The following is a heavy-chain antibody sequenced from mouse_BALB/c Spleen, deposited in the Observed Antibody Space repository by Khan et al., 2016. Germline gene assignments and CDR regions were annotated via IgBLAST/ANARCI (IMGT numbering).Heavy chain of an antibody. J-gene: IGHJ1*01. D-gene: IGHD1-1*01. CDR3: ARNRDYYGSSRYFDV. V-gene: IGHV9-3-1*01. Sequence: QIQLVQSGPELKKPGKTVKISCKASGYTFTNYGMNWVKQAPGKGLKWMGWINTYSGESTYADDFKGRFAFSLETYANTAYLQINNLKNEDTATYFCARNRDYYGSSRYFDVWGAGTTVTVSS. CDR1: GYTFTNYG. CDR2: INTYSGES.